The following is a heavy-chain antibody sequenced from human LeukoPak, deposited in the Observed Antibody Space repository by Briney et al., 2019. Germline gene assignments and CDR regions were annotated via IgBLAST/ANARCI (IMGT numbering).Heavy chain of an antibody. Sequence: PGGSLRLSCAASGFTFTSYDMTWVRQAPGKGLEWVSLISGSGDSTYHADSVKGRFTISRDNSENTLYLQMNSLRAEDTAVYYCAKAHSSGRIDYYFDYWGQGTLVTVSS. D-gene: IGHD6-19*01. CDR2: ISGSGDST. V-gene: IGHV3-23*01. CDR3: AKAHSSGRIDYYFDY. CDR1: GFTFTSYD. J-gene: IGHJ4*02.